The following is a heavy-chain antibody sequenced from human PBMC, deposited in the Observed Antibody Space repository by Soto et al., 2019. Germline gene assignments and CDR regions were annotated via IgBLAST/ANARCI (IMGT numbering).Heavy chain of an antibody. CDR2: ISAYNGDT. Sequence: VQLVQSGAEVKKPGASVKVSCKASGYTFTSYGITWVRQAPGQGLEWMGWISAYNGDTNYAQKVQGRVTMTTATPTSTVYMELKSLKADDTAVYFCARDQEYSTSGLYWFDLWGQGTLVTVSS. CDR1: GYTFTSYG. J-gene: IGHJ5*02. CDR3: ARDQEYSTSGLYWFDL. V-gene: IGHV1-18*04. D-gene: IGHD6-6*01.